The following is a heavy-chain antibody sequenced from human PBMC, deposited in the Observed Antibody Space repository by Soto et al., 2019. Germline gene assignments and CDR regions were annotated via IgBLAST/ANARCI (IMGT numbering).Heavy chain of an antibody. V-gene: IGHV3-23*01. CDR1: GFTFRNYA. D-gene: IGHD3-3*01. J-gene: IGHJ4*02. CDR2: ISGSGGST. Sequence: EVQLLESGGGLVHPGGSLRLSCAASGFTFRNYAMSWVRQAPGKGLEWVSLISGSGGSTDYADSVKGRFTISRDNSKNTLYVQMNSLSAEDTAIYYCAKPYYDFWSGYPRTPDYWGRGTLVTVSS. CDR3: AKPYYDFWSGYPRTPDY.